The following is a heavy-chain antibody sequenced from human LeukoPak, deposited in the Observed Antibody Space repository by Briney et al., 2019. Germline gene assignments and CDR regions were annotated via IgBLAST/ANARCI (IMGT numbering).Heavy chain of an antibody. CDR2: ISYSGTT. Sequence: PSETLSLTCTVSGGSISSYYWSWIRQPPGKGLEWIGSISYSGTTYYNPSLKSRVTISIDTSRNQFSLKLSSVTAADTAVYYCARGREYFDYWGQGTLVTVSS. CDR1: GGSISSYY. J-gene: IGHJ4*02. V-gene: IGHV4-59*01. CDR3: ARGREYFDY.